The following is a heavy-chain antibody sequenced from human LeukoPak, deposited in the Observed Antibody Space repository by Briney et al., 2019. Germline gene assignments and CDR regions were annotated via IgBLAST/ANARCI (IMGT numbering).Heavy chain of an antibody. CDR1: GFTFSSYG. CDR3: ARGRGVVPAAFNWFDP. J-gene: IGHJ5*02. D-gene: IGHD2-2*01. V-gene: IGHV3-33*01. CDR2: IRYDGSNK. Sequence: GRSLRLSCAASGFTFSSYGMHWVRQAPGKGLEWVAVIRYDGSNKYYADSVKGRFTISRDNSKNTLYLQMNSLRAEDTAVYYCARGRGVVPAAFNWFDPWGQGTLVTVSS.